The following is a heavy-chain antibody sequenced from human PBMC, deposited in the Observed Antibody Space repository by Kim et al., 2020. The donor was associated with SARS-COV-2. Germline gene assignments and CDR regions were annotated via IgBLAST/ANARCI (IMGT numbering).Heavy chain of an antibody. Sequence: ASVKVSCKASGYTFTTYSIHWVRQAPGQRLEWMVWINGGNGNTKYSQNFQGRVTITRDTSASTAYMELSSLRSEDTAVYYCASDHEAVADTWYYYGMDVWGQGTTVTVSS. CDR1: GYTFTTYS. V-gene: IGHV1-3*01. CDR2: INGGNGNT. J-gene: IGHJ6*02. D-gene: IGHD6-19*01. CDR3: ASDHEAVADTWYYYGMDV.